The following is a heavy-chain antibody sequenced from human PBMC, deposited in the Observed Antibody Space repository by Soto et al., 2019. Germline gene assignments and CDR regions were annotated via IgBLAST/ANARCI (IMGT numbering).Heavy chain of an antibody. D-gene: IGHD6-13*01. Sequence: PSETLSLTCTVSGGSIITTTYYWGWLRQPPGKGLEWIGSVYYSGSTYYNPSLKSRVTISVDTSKNQFSLKLSSVTAADTAVYYCASSPPYDNIAAAGSYYYYGMDVWGQGTTVTVSS. J-gene: IGHJ6*02. CDR3: ASSPPYDNIAAAGSYYYYGMDV. CDR1: GGSIITTTYY. CDR2: VYYSGST. V-gene: IGHV4-39*07.